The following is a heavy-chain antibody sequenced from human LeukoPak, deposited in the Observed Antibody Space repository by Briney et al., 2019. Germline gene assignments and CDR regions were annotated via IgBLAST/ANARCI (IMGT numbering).Heavy chain of an antibody. V-gene: IGHV3-7*04. CDR1: GFTFSSSW. Sequence: GGSLRLSCAASGFTFSSSWMSWVRLAPGKGLEWVANIKQDGSEKYYVDSVRGRFTISRDNAKNSLYLQMNSLRDEDTAVYYCARNYGGNSAGWGQGTLVTVSS. CDR2: IKQDGSEK. CDR3: ARNYGGNSAG. D-gene: IGHD4-23*01. J-gene: IGHJ4*02.